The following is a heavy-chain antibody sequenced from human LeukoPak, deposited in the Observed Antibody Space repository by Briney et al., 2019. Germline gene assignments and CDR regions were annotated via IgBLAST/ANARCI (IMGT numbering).Heavy chain of an antibody. Sequence: SETLSLTCTVSGVYISSSSYYWGWIRQPPGKGLEWIGSIYYSGSTNYNPSLKSRVTISVDTSKNQFSLKLSSVTAADTAVYYCARLGSGNYVFFDYWGQGTLVTVSS. CDR2: IYYSGST. CDR1: GVYISSSSYY. D-gene: IGHD1-26*01. V-gene: IGHV4-39*01. CDR3: ARLGSGNYVFFDY. J-gene: IGHJ4*02.